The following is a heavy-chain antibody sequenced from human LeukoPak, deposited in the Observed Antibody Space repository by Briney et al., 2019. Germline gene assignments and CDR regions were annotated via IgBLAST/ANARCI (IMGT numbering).Heavy chain of an antibody. J-gene: IGHJ4*02. Sequence: PGGSLRLSCAASGFTFSSYAMSWVRQAPGKGLEWVANIKQDGSEKYYVDSVKGRFTISRDNAKNSLYLQMNSLRAEDTAVYYCARGWVVTPVPFDYWGQGTLVTVSS. CDR1: GFTFSSYA. CDR3: ARGWVVTPVPFDY. D-gene: IGHD4-23*01. V-gene: IGHV3-7*01. CDR2: IKQDGSEK.